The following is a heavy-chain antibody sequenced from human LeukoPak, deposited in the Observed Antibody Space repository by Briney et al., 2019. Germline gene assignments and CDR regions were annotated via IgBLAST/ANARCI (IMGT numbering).Heavy chain of an antibody. CDR3: ARDLAYSRLDY. Sequence: GGSLRLSCAASGFTFNNYAMHWVRQAPGKGLEWVSVVTYDGSNTFYTDSVKGRFAISRDNAENSLYLQMNSLRVEDTAFYYCARDLAYSRLDYWGQGMLVTVSS. V-gene: IGHV3-30*09. CDR1: GFTFNNYA. J-gene: IGHJ4*02. D-gene: IGHD5-18*01. CDR2: VTYDGSNT.